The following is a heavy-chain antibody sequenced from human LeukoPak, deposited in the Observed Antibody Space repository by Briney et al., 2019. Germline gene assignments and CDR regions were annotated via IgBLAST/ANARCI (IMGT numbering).Heavy chain of an antibody. CDR1: GFTFSSYE. D-gene: IGHD6-19*01. J-gene: IGHJ4*02. CDR2: ISSGSTI. Sequence: GGSLRLSCAASGFTFSSYEMNWVRQAPGKGLEWVSYISSGSTIYDADSVKGRFTISRDNAKNSLYLQMNSLRAEDTAVYYCARESIAVAGAPFDYWGQGTLVTVSS. CDR3: ARESIAVAGAPFDY. V-gene: IGHV3-48*03.